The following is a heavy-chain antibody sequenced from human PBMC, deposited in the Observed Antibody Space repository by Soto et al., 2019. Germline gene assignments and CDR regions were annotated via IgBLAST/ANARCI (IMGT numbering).Heavy chain of an antibody. CDR2: ISAGGGGT. J-gene: IGHJ4*02. V-gene: IGHV3-23*01. Sequence: GGSLRLSCAGSGFTLTRSAVSWVRQAPGKGLEWVSGISAGGGGTYYADSVKGRFTISRDVAKNTVYLQMNGLRVEDTAVYYCASSYGSSWLDYWGQGTLVTVSS. D-gene: IGHD6-13*01. CDR3: ASSYGSSWLDY. CDR1: GFTLTRSA.